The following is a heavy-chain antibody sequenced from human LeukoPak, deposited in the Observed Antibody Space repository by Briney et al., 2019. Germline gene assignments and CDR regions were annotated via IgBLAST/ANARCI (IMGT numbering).Heavy chain of an antibody. CDR1: GFTFSSYA. D-gene: IGHD6-13*01. CDR3: AKKAGSSSWYLPFDY. J-gene: IGHJ4*02. V-gene: IGHV3-23*01. Sequence: TGGSLRLSCAASGFTFSSYAMSWVRQAPGKGLEWVSAISGSGGSTYYADSVKGRFTISRDNSKNTLYLQMNSLRAEDTAVYYCAKKAGSSSWYLPFDYWGQGTLVTVSS. CDR2: ISGSGGST.